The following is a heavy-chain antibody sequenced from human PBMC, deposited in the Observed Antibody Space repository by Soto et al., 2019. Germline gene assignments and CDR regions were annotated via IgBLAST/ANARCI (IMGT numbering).Heavy chain of an antibody. CDR1: GYPFTGYY. J-gene: IGHJ5*02. D-gene: IGHD3-3*01. CDR3: ARHFPLITIFGPLDP. Sequence: XAVKVSYNASGYPFTGYYLHWVRQAPGQGLEWMGWFNPNTGGTGYAQRFQGRVTMTRDTSISTAYMELSGLRSDDTAVYFCARHFPLITIFGPLDPWGQGTLVTVSS. CDR2: FNPNTGGT. V-gene: IGHV1-2*02.